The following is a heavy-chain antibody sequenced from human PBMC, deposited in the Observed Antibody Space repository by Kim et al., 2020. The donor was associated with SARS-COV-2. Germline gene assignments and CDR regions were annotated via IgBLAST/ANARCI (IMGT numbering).Heavy chain of an antibody. V-gene: IGHV4-4*07. CDR3: ARGPFYGSGSYSGMDV. D-gene: IGHD3-10*01. Sequence: SETLSLTCTVSGGSISTYYWSWIRQAAGKGLEWIGRIYSSGSGDYNPSLKSRVIMAVDTSKNQFSLRLSSVTAADTAVYYCARGPFYGSGSYSGMDVWGQGTTVTVSS. CDR1: GGSISTYY. J-gene: IGHJ6*02. CDR2: IYSSGSG.